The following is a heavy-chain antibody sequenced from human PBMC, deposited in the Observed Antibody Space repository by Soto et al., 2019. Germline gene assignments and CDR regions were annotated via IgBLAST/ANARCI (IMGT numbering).Heavy chain of an antibody. D-gene: IGHD6-13*01. Sequence: ASVKVSCKVSGYTLTELSMHWVRQAPGKGLEWTGGFDPEDGETIYAQKFQGRVTMTEDTSTDTAYMELSSLRSEDTAVYYCATDKPLSVAAAGFDYWGQGTLVTVSS. CDR2: FDPEDGET. CDR1: GYTLTELS. CDR3: ATDKPLSVAAAGFDY. J-gene: IGHJ4*02. V-gene: IGHV1-24*01.